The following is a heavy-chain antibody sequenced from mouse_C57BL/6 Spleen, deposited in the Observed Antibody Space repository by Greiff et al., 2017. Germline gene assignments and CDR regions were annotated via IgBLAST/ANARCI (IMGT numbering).Heavy chain of an antibody. Sequence: EVKLMESGPGLAKPSQTLSLTCSVTGYSITSDYWNWIRKFPGNKLEYMGYISYSGSNYYNTSLKSRISITRDTSKNQYYLQCNSVTTEDTATYYCARRLGLVYYAMDYWGQGTSVTVSS. D-gene: IGHD4-1*01. CDR2: ISYSGSN. V-gene: IGHV3-8*01. CDR1: GYSITSDY. CDR3: ARRLGLVYYAMDY. J-gene: IGHJ4*01.